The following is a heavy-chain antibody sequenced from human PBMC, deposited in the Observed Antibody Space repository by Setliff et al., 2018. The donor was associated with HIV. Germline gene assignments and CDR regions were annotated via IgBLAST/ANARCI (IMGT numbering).Heavy chain of an antibody. Sequence: AASVKVSCKASGGTFSSYAISWVRQAPGQGLEWMGRIIPIFGTANYAQKFQGRVTITADKSTSTAYMELSSLRSDDTAVYYCARDPGEGGGGFLEWTIGYYYYMDVWGKGTTVTVSS. CDR2: IIPIFGTA. J-gene: IGHJ6*03. D-gene: IGHD3-3*01. CDR3: ARDPGEGGGGFLEWTIGYYYYMDV. CDR1: GGTFSSYA. V-gene: IGHV1-69*06.